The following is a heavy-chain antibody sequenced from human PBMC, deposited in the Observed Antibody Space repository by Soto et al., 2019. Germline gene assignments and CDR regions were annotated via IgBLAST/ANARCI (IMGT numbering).Heavy chain of an antibody. CDR2: MNSKSGNT. V-gene: IGHV1-8*01. Sequence: QVQLVQSGAEVKKPGASVKVSCEASRYTFTTYDINWVRQATGQGLEWMGWMNSKSGNTGYAQKFQGRLTMTRDPSISTAYMELSSLTSDDAAIYFCARGFLARDHYYYMDVWGKGTTVTVSS. CDR1: RYTFTTYD. J-gene: IGHJ6*03. CDR3: ARGFLARDHYYYMDV.